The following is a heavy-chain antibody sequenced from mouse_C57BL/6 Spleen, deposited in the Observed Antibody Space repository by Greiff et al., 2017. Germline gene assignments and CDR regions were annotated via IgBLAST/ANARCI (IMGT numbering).Heavy chain of an antibody. CDR2: IDPSDCYT. V-gene: IGHV1-50*01. J-gene: IGHJ4*01. Sequence: VQLQQPGAELVKPGASVKLSCKASGYTFTSYWMQWVKQRPGQGLEWIGEIDPSDCYTNYNQKFKGKATLTVDTTSRTAYMQLSSLTSEDSAVYYCARRDSAGYGDAMDYWGQGTSVTVSS. CDR3: ARRDSAGYGDAMDY. D-gene: IGHD3-2*02. CDR1: GYTFTSYW.